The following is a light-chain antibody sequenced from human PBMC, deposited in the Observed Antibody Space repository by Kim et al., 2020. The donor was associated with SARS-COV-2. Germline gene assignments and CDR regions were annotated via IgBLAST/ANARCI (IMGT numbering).Light chain of an antibody. CDR3: QQRSNWWT. V-gene: IGKV3-11*01. Sequence: SLSTGDRATRSCRASQSVSRYLAWYQHKPGQAPRLLIYDASNRATGIPARFSGSGSGTDFTLTISSLEPEDFAVYYCQQRSNWWTFGQGTKVDIK. CDR1: QSVSRY. CDR2: DAS. J-gene: IGKJ1*01.